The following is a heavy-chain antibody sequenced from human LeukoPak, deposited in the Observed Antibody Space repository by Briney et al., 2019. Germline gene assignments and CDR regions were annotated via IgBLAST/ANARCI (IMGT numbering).Heavy chain of an antibody. V-gene: IGHV4-59*01. Sequence: PSETLSLTCTVSGGSISSYYWSWIRQPPGKGLEWIGYIYYSGSTNYNPSLKSRVTISVDTSKNQFSLKLSSVTAAGTAVYYCASSRIGDDAFDIWGQGTMVTVSS. D-gene: IGHD3-16*01. CDR2: IYYSGST. CDR1: GGSISSYY. CDR3: ASSRIGDDAFDI. J-gene: IGHJ3*02.